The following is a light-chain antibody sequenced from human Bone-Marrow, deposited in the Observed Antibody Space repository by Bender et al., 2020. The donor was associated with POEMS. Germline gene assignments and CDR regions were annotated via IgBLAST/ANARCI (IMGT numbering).Light chain of an antibody. J-gene: IGLJ2*01. CDR1: NIGFKS. CDR2: DDS. Sequence: SYVLTQPPSVSVAPGQTARLTCGGSNIGFKSVHWYRQRPGQAPVLVVYDDSDRPSGIPERFSGSNSGNTATLTISGTQAMDEADYFCQAWDSSTKVFGGGTKLTVL. CDR3: QAWDSSTKV. V-gene: IGLV3-21*02.